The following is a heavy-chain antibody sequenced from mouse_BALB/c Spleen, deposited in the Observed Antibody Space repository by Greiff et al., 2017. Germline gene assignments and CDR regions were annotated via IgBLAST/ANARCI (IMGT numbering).Heavy chain of an antibody. J-gene: IGHJ2*01. V-gene: IGHV1-80*01. CDR2: IYPGYGDT. Sequence: QVQLQQSGAELVRPGSSVKISCKASGYAFSSYWMNWVKQRPGQGLEWIGQIYPGYGDTNYNGKFKGKATLTADKSSSTAYMQLSSLTSEDSAVYFCARLRTGAPDYWGQGTTLTVSS. CDR3: ARLRTGAPDY. CDR1: GYAFSSYW.